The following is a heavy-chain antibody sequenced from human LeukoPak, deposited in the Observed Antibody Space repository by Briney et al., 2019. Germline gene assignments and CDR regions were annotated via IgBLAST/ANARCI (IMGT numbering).Heavy chain of an antibody. CDR1: GFTVSSNY. V-gene: IGHV3-53*01. J-gene: IGHJ4*02. Sequence: GGSLRLSCAASGFTVSSNYMSWVRQAPGKGLEWVSVIYSGGSTYYADSVKGRFTISRDNSKNTLYLQMNSLRAEDTAVYYCARARVSSGWYGCFDYWGEGTLVTVSS. CDR2: IYSGGST. D-gene: IGHD6-19*01. CDR3: ARARVSSGWYGCFDY.